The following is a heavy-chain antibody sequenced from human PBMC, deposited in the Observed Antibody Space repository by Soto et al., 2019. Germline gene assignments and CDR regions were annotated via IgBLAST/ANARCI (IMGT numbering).Heavy chain of an antibody. D-gene: IGHD1-26*01. CDR3: ARDQVESGSYFPFDY. Sequence: QVQLVESGGGVVQPGRSLRLSCAAPGFTFSNYGMHWVRQAPGKGLEWVAVIWYDGSNKYYADSVKGRFTISRDNSKNTLYLQMNSLRAEDTAVYYCARDQVESGSYFPFDYWGQGSLVTVSS. CDR1: GFTFSNYG. J-gene: IGHJ4*02. CDR2: IWYDGSNK. V-gene: IGHV3-33*01.